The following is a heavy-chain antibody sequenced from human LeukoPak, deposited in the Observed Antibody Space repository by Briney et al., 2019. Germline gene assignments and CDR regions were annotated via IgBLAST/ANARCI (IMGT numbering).Heavy chain of an antibody. D-gene: IGHD6-19*01. V-gene: IGHV4-30-2*01. CDR2: IYHSGST. CDR3: ARVRFSRDRNSSGSDVLFDY. J-gene: IGHJ4*02. Sequence: KSSETLSLTCAVSGGSISSGGYSWSWIRQPPGKGLEWIGYIYHSGSTYYNPSLKSRVTISVDTSKNQFSLKLSSVTAADTAVYYCARVRFSRDRNSSGSDVLFDYWGQGTLVTVSS. CDR1: GGSISSGGYS.